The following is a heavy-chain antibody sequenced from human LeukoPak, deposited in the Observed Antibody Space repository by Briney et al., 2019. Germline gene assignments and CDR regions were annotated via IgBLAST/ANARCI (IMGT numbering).Heavy chain of an antibody. CDR3: VRASGRDFPASQYIDS. V-gene: IGHV3-30*01. J-gene: IGHJ4*01. CDR1: GFSFSDSV. D-gene: IGHD5-24*01. Sequence: GGSLRLSCVASGFSFSDSVIHWVRQAPGKGLDWVALTSAGGDERYYADSVKGRFTISRDNSKNTIYLEMISLRPEDMALYYCVRASGRDFPASQYIDSWGQGTLVTVSS. CDR2: TSAGGDER.